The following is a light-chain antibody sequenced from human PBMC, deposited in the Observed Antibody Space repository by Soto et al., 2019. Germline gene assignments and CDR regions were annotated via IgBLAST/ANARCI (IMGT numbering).Light chain of an antibody. J-gene: IGKJ1*01. V-gene: IGKV1-5*01. CDR1: QTISSR. CDR3: QHYNSYSEA. Sequence: DIQMTQSPSTLSGSVGDSVTITCRASQTISSRLAWYQQKPGKAPKLLIYAASSLQSGVPSRFSGSGSGTEFTLTISSLQPDDFATYYCQHYNSYSEAFGQGTKVDIK. CDR2: AAS.